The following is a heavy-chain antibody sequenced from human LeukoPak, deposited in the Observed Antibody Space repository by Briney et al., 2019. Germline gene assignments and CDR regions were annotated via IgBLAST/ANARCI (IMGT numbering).Heavy chain of an antibody. D-gene: IGHD3-22*01. CDR2: IIPILGIT. V-gene: IGHV1-69*04. CDR1: GGTFSSYA. J-gene: IGHJ4*02. CDR3: ARRSAYYYDSSGYYYGPFDY. Sequence: SVKVSCKASGGTFSSYAISWVRLAPGQGLEWTGRIIPILGITNYAQKFQGRVTMTTDTSTSTAYMELRSLRSDDTAVYYCARRSAYYYDSSGYYYGPFDYWGQGTLVTVSS.